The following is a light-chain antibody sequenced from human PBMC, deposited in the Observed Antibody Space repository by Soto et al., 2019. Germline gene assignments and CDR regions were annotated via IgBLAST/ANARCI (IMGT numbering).Light chain of an antibody. J-gene: IGKJ1*01. CDR3: QQYNNWPPWT. V-gene: IGKV3-15*01. CDR1: QSISDT. CDR2: SAS. Sequence: EIVMTQSPATLSLSPGGRATLSFMASQSISDTLAWYQQKPGQAPRLLIYSASRRATGFPGRFSGSGSGTEFTLTISSLQSEDFAVYYCQQYNNWPPWTFGQGTKVDIK.